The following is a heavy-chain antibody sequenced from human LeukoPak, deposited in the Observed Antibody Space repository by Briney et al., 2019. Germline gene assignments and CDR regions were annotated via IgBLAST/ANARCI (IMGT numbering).Heavy chain of an antibody. CDR3: ARNGDYNLDS. Sequence: SETLSLTCTVSGGSISGYYWSWIRQPPGKGLEWIGEINHSGSTNYNPSLKSRVTISLDTSKNQLSLKLSSVTAADTAVYYCARNGDYNLDSWGQGNLVTVSS. CDR1: GGSISGYY. CDR2: INHSGST. D-gene: IGHD4-17*01. J-gene: IGHJ4*02. V-gene: IGHV4-34*01.